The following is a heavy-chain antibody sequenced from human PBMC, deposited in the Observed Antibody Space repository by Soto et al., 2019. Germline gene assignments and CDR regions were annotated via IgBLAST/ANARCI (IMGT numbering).Heavy chain of an antibody. D-gene: IGHD3-10*02. Sequence: EVRLEEAGGGFVQPGGSLRVSCSGSGFIFSSFWMHWVRQGPGKGLEWVSRINGDGASLAYAESVKGRFSISRDNVKNTLHLKMNGLGVDDTAVYFCARGGSLVRDVWARGTTVTVSS. CDR1: GFIFSSFW. CDR2: INGDGASL. J-gene: IGHJ6*02. V-gene: IGHV3-74*03. CDR3: ARGGSLVRDV.